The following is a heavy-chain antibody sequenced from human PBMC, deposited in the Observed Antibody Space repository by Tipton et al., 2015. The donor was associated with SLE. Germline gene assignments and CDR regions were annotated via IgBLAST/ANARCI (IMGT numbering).Heavy chain of an antibody. CDR1: GGSFSGYY. V-gene: IGHV4-34*12. CDR3: ACSFLQPGWFDP. J-gene: IGHJ5*02. Sequence: TLSLTCAVYGGSFSGYYWSWIRQPPGKGLEWIGSEWLDMFSSGSTSYNPSLKSRVTISVDTSKNQFSLKLSSVTAADTAVYYCACSFLQPGWFDPWGQGTLVTVSS. D-gene: IGHD1-1*01. CDR2: MFSSGST.